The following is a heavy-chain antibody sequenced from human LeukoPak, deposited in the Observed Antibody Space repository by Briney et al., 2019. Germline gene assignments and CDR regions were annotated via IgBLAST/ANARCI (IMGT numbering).Heavy chain of an antibody. CDR2: ISYDVGKK. CDR3: AKDDYYDTSGYRD. V-gene: IGHV3-30*18. CDR1: GFTFSSYG. Sequence: HAGGSLRLSCAASGFTFSSYGMSWVRQAPGKGLEWVAVISYDVGKKYYADSVKGRFTISRDNSKNTLYLQMNSLRAEDTAVYYCAKDDYYDTSGYRDWGQGTLVTVSS. J-gene: IGHJ4*02. D-gene: IGHD3-22*01.